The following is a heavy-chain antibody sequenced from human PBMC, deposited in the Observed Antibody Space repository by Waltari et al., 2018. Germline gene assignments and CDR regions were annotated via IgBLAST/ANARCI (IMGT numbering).Heavy chain of an antibody. V-gene: IGHV1-8*01. CDR2: INPHSGEV. CDR3: SDSSGP. D-gene: IGHD3-22*01. Sequence: VQLVQSGAEVKNPGASVKVACEASGYSFTSYDVNWVRQATGQGLEWMGWINPHSGEVGYTQRFQDRITMTRNTSINTVYMELSSLTADDTATYYCSDSSGPWGQGTLVTVSS. J-gene: IGHJ5*02. CDR1: GYSFTSYD.